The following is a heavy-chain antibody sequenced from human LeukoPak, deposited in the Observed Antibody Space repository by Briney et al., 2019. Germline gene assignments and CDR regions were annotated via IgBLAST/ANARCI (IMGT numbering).Heavy chain of an antibody. CDR2: ISSSSSYI. Sequence: GGSLRLSCAASGFTFSSYSMNWVRQAPGKGLEWVSSISSSSSYIYYADSVKGRFTISRDNAKNSLYLQMNSLRAEDTAVYYCAGGDGSGSYYGSWGQGTLVTVSS. J-gene: IGHJ5*02. CDR1: GFTFSSYS. D-gene: IGHD3-10*01. CDR3: AGGDGSGSYYGS. V-gene: IGHV3-21*01.